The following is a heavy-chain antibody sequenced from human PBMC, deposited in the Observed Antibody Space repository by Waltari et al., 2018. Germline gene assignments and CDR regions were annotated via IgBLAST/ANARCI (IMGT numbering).Heavy chain of an antibody. Sequence: QVHVVESGGGVVQPGKSLCLPCVTSGLTFGHYAFHWGRQAPGKGLQWVAVISYDGNKQFYEDSVKGRFFISRGDPDNSISLQMNSLRPEDTAVYYCARSRTSSIYFGMDVWGQGTTVTVS. CDR3: ARSRTSSIYFGMDV. CDR2: ISYDGNKQ. V-gene: IGHV3-30-3*01. CDR1: GLTFGHYA. D-gene: IGHD6-6*01. J-gene: IGHJ6*02.